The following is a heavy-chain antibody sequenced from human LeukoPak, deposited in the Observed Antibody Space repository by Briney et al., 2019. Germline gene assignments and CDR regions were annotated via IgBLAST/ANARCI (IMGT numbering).Heavy chain of an antibody. CDR3: ARDQRGNWNDTPRY. Sequence: GKSLRLSCAASGFSFSSYAIQWVRQAPGKGLEWVSRINLDGRSTTYADSLKGRFTISRDNAKNTLYLQMNSLRAEDTGIYYCARDQRGNWNDTPRYWGQGTLVTVSS. CDR1: GFSFSSYA. J-gene: IGHJ4*02. CDR2: INLDGRST. V-gene: IGHV3-74*01. D-gene: IGHD1-1*01.